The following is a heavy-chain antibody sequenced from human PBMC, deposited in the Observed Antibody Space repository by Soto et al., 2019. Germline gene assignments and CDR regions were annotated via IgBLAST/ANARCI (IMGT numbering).Heavy chain of an antibody. CDR1: GGTFSSYA. CDR2: IIPIFGTA. D-gene: IGHD2-2*01. V-gene: IGHV1-69*12. CDR3: ARGWDIVLVPAAMPYHYYYYGMDV. J-gene: IGHJ6*02. Sequence: QVQLVQSGAEVKKPGSSVKVSCKASGGTFSSYAISWVRQAPGQGLEWMGGIIPIFGTANYAQKFQGRVTITADESTSTDYMELSSLRSEDTAVYYCARGWDIVLVPAAMPYHYYYYGMDVWGQGTTVTVSS.